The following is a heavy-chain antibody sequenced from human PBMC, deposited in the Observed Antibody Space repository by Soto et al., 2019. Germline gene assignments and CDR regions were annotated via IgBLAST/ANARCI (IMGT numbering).Heavy chain of an antibody. D-gene: IGHD3-22*01. Sequence: GESLKISCKGSGYSSTSYWISWVRQMPGKGLEWMGRIDPSDSYTNYSPSFQGHVTISADKSISTAYLQWSSLKASDTAMYYCARHANPPVDYDSSGYYPPYFDYRGHGTLVTASS. CDR3: ARHANPPVDYDSSGYYPPYFDY. CDR2: IDPSDSYT. V-gene: IGHV5-10-1*01. J-gene: IGHJ4*01. CDR1: GYSSTSYW.